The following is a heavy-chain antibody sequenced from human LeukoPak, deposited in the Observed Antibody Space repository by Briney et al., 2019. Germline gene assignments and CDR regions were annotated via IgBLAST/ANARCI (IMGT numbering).Heavy chain of an antibody. V-gene: IGHV3-7*01. D-gene: IGHD1/OR15-1a*01. CDR3: ARVGSEQYRGAFDI. CDR2: INQDGSET. J-gene: IGHJ3*02. CDR1: EFTFSSYW. Sequence: GGSLRLSCVGSEFTFSSYWMTWVRQAQGDGLEWVANINQDGSETHYVDSVEGRFTISRDNARNSLFLQLNILIAEDTALYYCARVGSEQYRGAFDIWGQGTMVTVSS.